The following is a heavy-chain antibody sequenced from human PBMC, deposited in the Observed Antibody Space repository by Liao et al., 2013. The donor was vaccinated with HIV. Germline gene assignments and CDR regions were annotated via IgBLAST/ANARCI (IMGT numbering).Heavy chain of an antibody. V-gene: IGHV4-59*02. J-gene: IGHJ6*03. Sequence: QVHLQESGPGLVKPSETLSLICTVSGGSVSSSDWGWIRQPPGKGLEWIGYVSHSGTTNYNPSLKIRVSMSLDTSKNQFSLKLSSVTAADTAVYFCARDSPWWLLPRYYYMDVWGKGHTVIVSS. CDR2: VSHSGTT. D-gene: IGHD2-15*01. CDR1: GGSVSSSD. CDR3: ARDSPWWLLPRYYYMDV.